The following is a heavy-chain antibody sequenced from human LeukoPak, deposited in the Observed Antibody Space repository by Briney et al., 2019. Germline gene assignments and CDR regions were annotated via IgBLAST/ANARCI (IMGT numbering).Heavy chain of an antibody. V-gene: IGHV3-23*01. CDR2: ISGIRGST. Sequence: GGSLRLSCAASGFTFSNYAINWVRQAPGKGLEWVSAISGIRGSTYYADSVKGRFTISRDNSKNTLYLQMSSLRAEDTAVYYCAKSYDSGSYRLADLYYFDYWGQGTLVTVSS. CDR1: GFTFSNYA. J-gene: IGHJ4*02. CDR3: AKSYDSGSYRLADLYYFDY. D-gene: IGHD3-10*01.